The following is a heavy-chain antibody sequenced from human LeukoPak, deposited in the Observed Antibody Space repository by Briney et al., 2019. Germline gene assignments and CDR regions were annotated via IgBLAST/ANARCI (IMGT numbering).Heavy chain of an antibody. V-gene: IGHV3-23*01. Sequence: GESLRLSCAASGFAFSRFPMSWVRQAPGKGLEWFSAIGGTDGTTYHADSVKGRFTISRDNTKNTLFLQINSLRAEDTAVYYCARGVGYPYYFDYWGQGTLVSVSS. D-gene: IGHD1-26*01. CDR2: IGGTDGTT. CDR1: GFAFSRFP. J-gene: IGHJ4*02. CDR3: ARGVGYPYYFDY.